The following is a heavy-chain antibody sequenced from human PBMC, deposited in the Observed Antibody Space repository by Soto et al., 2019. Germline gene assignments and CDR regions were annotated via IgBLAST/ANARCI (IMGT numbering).Heavy chain of an antibody. Sequence: QVQLVQSGAEVKKPGASVKVSCKASGYTFTSYGISWVRQAPGQGLEWMGWISAYNGNTNYAQKLQGRVTMTTDTSTSTAYMELRSLRSDDTAVYYCARGARVAVAGHEGWYFDLWGRGTLVTVSS. V-gene: IGHV1-18*04. CDR1: GYTFTSYG. CDR3: ARGARVAVAGHEGWYFDL. CDR2: ISAYNGNT. J-gene: IGHJ2*01. D-gene: IGHD6-19*01.